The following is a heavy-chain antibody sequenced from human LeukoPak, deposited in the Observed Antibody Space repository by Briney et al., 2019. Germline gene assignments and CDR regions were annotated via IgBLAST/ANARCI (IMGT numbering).Heavy chain of an antibody. CDR2: ISGSGGST. CDR3: ANAYYYGSGSYSHFDY. D-gene: IGHD3-10*01. V-gene: IGHV3-23*01. J-gene: IGHJ4*02. CDR1: GFTFSSYA. Sequence: GGSLRLSCAASGFTFSSYAMSWVRQAPGKGLEWVSAISGSGGSTYYADSMKGRFTISRDNSKNTLYLQMNSLRAEDTAVYYCANAYYYGSGSYSHFDYWGQGTLVTVSS.